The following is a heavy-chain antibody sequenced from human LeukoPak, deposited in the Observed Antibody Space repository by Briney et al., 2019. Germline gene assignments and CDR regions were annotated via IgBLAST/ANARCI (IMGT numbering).Heavy chain of an antibody. V-gene: IGHV1-69*05. CDR3: ASEGRGYSGYADY. D-gene: IGHD5-12*01. J-gene: IGHJ4*02. Sequence: SVRVSCKASGGTFSSYAISWVRQAPGQGLEWMGRIIPIFGTANYAQKFQGRVTITTDESTSTAYMELSSLRSEDTAVYYCASEGRGYSGYADYWGQGTLVIVSS. CDR1: GGTFSSYA. CDR2: IIPIFGTA.